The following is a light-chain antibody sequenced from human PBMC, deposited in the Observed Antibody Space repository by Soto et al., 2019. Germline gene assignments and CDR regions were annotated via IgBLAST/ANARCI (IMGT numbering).Light chain of an antibody. CDR1: SNDVGGYNY. V-gene: IGLV2-11*01. J-gene: IGLJ3*02. CDR3: CSYAGSSTWV. Sequence: QSALTQPRSVSGSPGQSVTISCTGTSNDVGGYNYVSWYQQHPAKAPKLLISDVNKRPSGVPDRFSGSKSGNTASLIISGLQAEDEADYYCCSYAGSSTWVFGGGTKLTVL. CDR2: DVN.